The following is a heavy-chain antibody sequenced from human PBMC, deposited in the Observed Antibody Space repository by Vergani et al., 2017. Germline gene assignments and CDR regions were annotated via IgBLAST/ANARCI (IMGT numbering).Heavy chain of an antibody. CDR2: ISSSSSYI. V-gene: IGHV3-21*01. CDR1: GFTFSSYS. Sequence: VQLVESGGGVVQPGRSLRLSCAASGFTFSSYSMNWVRQAPGKGLEWVSSISSSSSYIYYADSVKGRFTISRDNAKNSLYLQMNSLRAEDTAVYYCARDPWGEYYFDYWGQGTLVTVSS. D-gene: IGHD1-26*01. J-gene: IGHJ4*02. CDR3: ARDPWGEYYFDY.